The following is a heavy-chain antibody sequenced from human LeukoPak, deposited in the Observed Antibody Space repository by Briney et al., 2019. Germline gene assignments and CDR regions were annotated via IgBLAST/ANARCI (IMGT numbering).Heavy chain of an antibody. D-gene: IGHD2-15*01. V-gene: IGHV4-59*01. CDR3: ARDLRRVVVVAATGRHWFDP. Sequence: SETLSLTCTVSGGSISSYYWSWIRQPPGKGLEWIGYIYYSGSTNYNPSHKSRVTISVDTSKNQFSLKLSSVTAADTAVYYCARDLRRVVVVAATGRHWFDPWGQGTLVTVSS. CDR1: GGSISSYY. CDR2: IYYSGST. J-gene: IGHJ5*02.